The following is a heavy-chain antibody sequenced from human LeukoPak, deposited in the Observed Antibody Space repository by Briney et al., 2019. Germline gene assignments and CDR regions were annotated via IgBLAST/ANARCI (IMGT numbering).Heavy chain of an antibody. V-gene: IGHV4-34*04. J-gene: IGHJ4*02. CDR1: GGSLSGDY. Sequence: PETPSLTRAVYGGSLSGDYWSSIPEPPRKGLEWIWEIKHSVSTNDNPSLTRRATIPAETSKNQTSLKLSSVTAADTAVYYCARYARGYSYGWVGRRGYFDYWGQGTLVTVSS. D-gene: IGHD5-18*01. CDR2: IKHSVST. CDR3: ARYARGYSYGWVGRRGYFDY.